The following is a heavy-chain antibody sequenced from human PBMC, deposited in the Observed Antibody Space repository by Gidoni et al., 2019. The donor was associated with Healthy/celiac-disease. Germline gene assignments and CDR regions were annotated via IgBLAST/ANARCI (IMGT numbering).Heavy chain of an antibody. CDR3: AVIAAAGRGWFDP. V-gene: IGHV4-59*01. D-gene: IGHD6-13*01. CDR1: GGSISSYY. CDR2: IYYSGST. Sequence: QVQLQESGPGLVKPSETLSLTCTVSGGSISSYYWSWIRQPPGKGIEWSGYIYYSGSTNYNPSLKSRVTISLDTSKNQFSLKLSSVTAADTAVYYCAVIAAAGRGWFDPWGQGTLVTVSS. J-gene: IGHJ5*02.